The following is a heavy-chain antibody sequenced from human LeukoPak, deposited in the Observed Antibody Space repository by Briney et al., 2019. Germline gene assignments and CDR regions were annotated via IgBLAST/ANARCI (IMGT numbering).Heavy chain of an antibody. CDR3: ARANKASGSYYSYSAFDI. Sequence: ASVKVSCKASGYTFTSYGISWVRQAPGQGLEWMGWISAYNGNTNYAQKLQGRVTMTTDTSTSTAYMELRSLRSDDTAVYYCARANKASGSYYSYSAFDIWGQGTMVTASS. D-gene: IGHD1-26*01. CDR1: GYTFTSYG. V-gene: IGHV1-18*01. J-gene: IGHJ3*02. CDR2: ISAYNGNT.